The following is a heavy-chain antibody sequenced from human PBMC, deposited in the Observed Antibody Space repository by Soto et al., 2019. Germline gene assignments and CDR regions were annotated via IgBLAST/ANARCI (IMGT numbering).Heavy chain of an antibody. CDR1: GFIFSSYG. V-gene: IGHV3-33*01. CDR3: VRAGEPRDTQVGWFDP. J-gene: IGHJ5*02. Sequence: PGGSLRLSCAASGFIFSSYGIHWVRQAPGKGLEWVAVIWYDGGNKYYADSVKGRFTISRDNSKNTLFLQMDSLRAEDTAVYHCVRAGEPRDTQVGWFDPWGQGTLVTVSS. D-gene: IGHD1-26*01. CDR2: IWYDGGNK.